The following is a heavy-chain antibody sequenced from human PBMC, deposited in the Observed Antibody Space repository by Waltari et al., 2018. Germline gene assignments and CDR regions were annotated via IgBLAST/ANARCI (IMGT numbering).Heavy chain of an antibody. Sequence: QVQLQESGPGLVKPSETLSLTCTVSGGSISSHYWSWIRQPPGKGLEWIGYIYYSGSTNYHPPLNSRVTISVDTSKNQFSLKLSSVTAADTAVYYCARENLAPDRSYTFDYWGQGTLVTVSS. D-gene: IGHD3-10*01. CDR3: ARENLAPDRSYTFDY. V-gene: IGHV4-59*11. J-gene: IGHJ4*02. CDR1: GGSISSHY. CDR2: IYYSGST.